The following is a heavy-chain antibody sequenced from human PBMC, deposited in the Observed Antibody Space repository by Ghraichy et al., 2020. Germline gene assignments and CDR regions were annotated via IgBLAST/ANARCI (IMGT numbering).Heavy chain of an antibody. CDR3: ATGTTDYDSSAYYYPFDQ. D-gene: IGHD3-22*01. CDR1: GFTFSTYG. V-gene: IGHV3-33*01. J-gene: IGHJ4*02. CDR2: IWNDGTKK. Sequence: GGSLRLSCAASGFTFSTYGMHWVRQAPGKGLEWVAVIWNDGTKKYYADSVKGRFTISRDNSKSMLYLQMSSLRAEDTAVYHCATGTTDYDSSAYYYPFDQWGKGTLVSVSS.